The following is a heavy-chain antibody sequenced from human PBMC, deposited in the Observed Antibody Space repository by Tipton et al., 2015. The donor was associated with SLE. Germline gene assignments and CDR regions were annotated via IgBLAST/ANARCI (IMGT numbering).Heavy chain of an antibody. CDR1: GGSISSYY. CDR3: ARPDTAMVSRAFDI. CDR2: IYYSGSA. V-gene: IGHV4-59*04. D-gene: IGHD5-18*01. Sequence: TLSLTCTVSGGSISSYYGSWIRQPPGEGLEWIGYIYYSGSAYYNPSLKSRVTISVDTSKNQFSLKLSSVTAADTAVYYCARPDTAMVSRAFDIWGQGTMVTVSS. J-gene: IGHJ3*02.